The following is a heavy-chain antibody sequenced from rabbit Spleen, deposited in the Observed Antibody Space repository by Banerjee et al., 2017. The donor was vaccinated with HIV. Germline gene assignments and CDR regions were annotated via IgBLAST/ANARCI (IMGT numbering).Heavy chain of an antibody. CDR1: GFSFSSSYY. Sequence: QSLEESGGDLVKPGASLTLTCTASGFSFSSSYYMCWVRQAPGKGLEWIACIYAGSSGSTYYASWAKGRFTISKTSSTTVDLQMTSLTDADTATYFCVTPNNGHYNLWGPGTLVTVS. CDR3: VTPNNGHYNL. CDR2: IYAGSSGST. J-gene: IGHJ4*01. D-gene: IGHD2-1*01. V-gene: IGHV1S40*01.